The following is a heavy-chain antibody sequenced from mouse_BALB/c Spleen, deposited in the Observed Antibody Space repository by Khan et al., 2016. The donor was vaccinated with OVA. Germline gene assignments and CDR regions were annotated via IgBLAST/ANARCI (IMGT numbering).Heavy chain of an antibody. Sequence: QVQLKESGPGLVAPSQSLSITCTVSGFSLTDYGVSWIRQPPGKGLEWLGVIWGGGITYYNSALKSRLSISKDNSKSQVFLKMNSLQTDDTSMYYCAKQLVLDPYYFDYWGQGTTLTVSS. CDR3: AKQLVLDPYYFDY. D-gene: IGHD6-2*01. CDR1: GFSLTDYG. V-gene: IGHV2-6-5*01. CDR2: IWGGGIT. J-gene: IGHJ2*01.